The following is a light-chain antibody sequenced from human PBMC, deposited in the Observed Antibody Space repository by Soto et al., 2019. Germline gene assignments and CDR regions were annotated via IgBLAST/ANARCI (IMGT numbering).Light chain of an antibody. CDR1: TSDVGRYNY. CDR3: NSYTSSSTYV. CDR2: DVS. V-gene: IGLV2-14*01. J-gene: IGLJ1*01. Sequence: QSALTQPAPVSGSPGQSITISCTGTTSDVGRYNYVSWYQQHPSKAPKLIIYDVSNRPSGVSNRFSGSKSGNTASLTISGLQAEDEADYYCNSYTSSSTYVFGTGTKLTVL.